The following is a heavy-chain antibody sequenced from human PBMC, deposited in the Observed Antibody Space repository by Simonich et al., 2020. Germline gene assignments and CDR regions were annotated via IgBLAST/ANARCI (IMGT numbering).Heavy chain of an antibody. V-gene: IGHV3-33*01. J-gene: IGHJ4*02. Sequence: QVQLVESGGGVVQPGRSLRLSCAASGFTFSSYGMHWVRQAPGKELEWGVVIWYDGSTKYYADSVKGRFTISRDNSKNTLYLQMNSLRAEDTAVYYCARERAAAGEAFDYWGQGTLVTVSS. CDR1: GFTFSSYG. CDR2: IWYDGSTK. D-gene: IGHD6-13*01. CDR3: ARERAAAGEAFDY.